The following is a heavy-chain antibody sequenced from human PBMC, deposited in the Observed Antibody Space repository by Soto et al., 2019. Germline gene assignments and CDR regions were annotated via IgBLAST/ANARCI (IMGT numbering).Heavy chain of an antibody. D-gene: IGHD1-1*01. Sequence: ASVNVSFKASGYTFTSYGISWVRQAPGQGLELMGWISAYNGNTNYAQKLQGRVTMTTVXXXXXAXMXLXXXXSDXTAVYYCARVDNSYVGHLGYWGQGTLVTVSS. CDR3: ARVDNSYVGHLGY. CDR1: GYTFTSYG. CDR2: ISAYNGNT. V-gene: IGHV1-18*04. J-gene: IGHJ4*02.